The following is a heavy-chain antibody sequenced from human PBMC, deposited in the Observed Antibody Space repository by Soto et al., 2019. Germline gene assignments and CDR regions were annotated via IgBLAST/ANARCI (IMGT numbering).Heavy chain of an antibody. J-gene: IGHJ6*02. CDR1: GFTFSSYG. Sequence: GGSLRLSCAASGFTFSSYGMHWVRQAPGKGLEWVAVIWYDGSNKYYADSVKGRFTISRDNSKNTLYLQMNSLRAEDTAVYYCARDALRYCSGGSCYSFYYGMDVWGQGTTVTVSS. V-gene: IGHV3-33*01. CDR2: IWYDGSNK. CDR3: ARDALRYCSGGSCYSFYYGMDV. D-gene: IGHD2-15*01.